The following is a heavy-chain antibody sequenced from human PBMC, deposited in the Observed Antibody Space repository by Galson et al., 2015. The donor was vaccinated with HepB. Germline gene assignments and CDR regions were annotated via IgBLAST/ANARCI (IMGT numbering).Heavy chain of an antibody. D-gene: IGHD3-16*01. CDR2: ITGRGSTR. V-gene: IGHV3-23*01. CDR3: VKGGSGFGGIWFDP. Sequence: SLRLSCAGSGFIFRHHAMAWIRQAPGKGLEWVAGITGRGSTRYYSDAVKGRFPISRDNSKGTVFLQMDNLRDDDTAVYYCVKGGSGFGGIWFDPWGQGALVTVSP. J-gene: IGHJ5*02. CDR1: GFIFRHHA.